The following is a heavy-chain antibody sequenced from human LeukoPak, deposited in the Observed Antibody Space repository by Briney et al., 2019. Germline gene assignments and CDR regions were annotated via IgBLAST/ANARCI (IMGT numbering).Heavy chain of an antibody. V-gene: IGHV4-59*01. J-gene: IGHJ6*04. CDR3: ARVGLLDGILDV. D-gene: IGHD3-10*01. CDR1: GASISSYY. Sequence: SETLSLTCTVSGASISSYYWSWIRQPPGKGLEWIGYIYYNGSTNKNPSPKSRVTISADTSKNQFSLKVNSVTAADTAVYYCARVGLLDGILDVWDKGTTVTVSS. CDR2: IYYNGST.